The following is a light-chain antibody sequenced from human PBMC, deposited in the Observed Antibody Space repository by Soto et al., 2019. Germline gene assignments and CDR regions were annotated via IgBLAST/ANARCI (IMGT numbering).Light chain of an antibody. Sequence: DIQMTQSPSSLSASVEDRVTITCRASQSIRYYLNWYQQKPGKAPKLLIYAASSLQSGVPSRFSGSGSGTDFTLTISSLQPEDFATYYCQQSYSTPQNTYGQGTKLEIK. J-gene: IGKJ2*01. CDR2: AAS. CDR1: QSIRYY. CDR3: QQSYSTPQNT. V-gene: IGKV1-39*01.